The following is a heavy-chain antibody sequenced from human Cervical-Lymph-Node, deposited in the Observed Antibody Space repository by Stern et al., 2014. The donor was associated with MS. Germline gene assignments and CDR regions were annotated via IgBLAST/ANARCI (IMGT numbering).Heavy chain of an antibody. CDR1: GGSISSYS. CDR3: ARDRRGWSLSGMDV. J-gene: IGHJ6*02. CDR2: IYYSGSA. V-gene: IGHV4-59*01. D-gene: IGHD6-19*01. Sequence: VQLVESGPGLVKPSETLSLPCTVSGGSISSYSWSWIRQPPGKGLEWIGYIYYSGSANYNPSRKSRVAIAVDTSKNQFSLKLSSVTAADTAVDYCARDRRGWSLSGMDVWGQGTTVTVSS.